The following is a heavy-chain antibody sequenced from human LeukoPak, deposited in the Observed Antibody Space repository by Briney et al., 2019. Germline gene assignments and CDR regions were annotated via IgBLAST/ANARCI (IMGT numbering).Heavy chain of an antibody. CDR2: INHSGST. Sequence: SETLSLTCAVYGGSFSGYYWSWIRQPPGKGLEWIGEINHSGSTNYNPSLKSRVTISVDKSKNQFSLKLSSVTAADTAVYYCARGDPYYYYYYMDVWGKGTTVTVSS. CDR1: GGSFSGYY. V-gene: IGHV4-34*01. CDR3: ARGDPYYYYYYMDV. J-gene: IGHJ6*03.